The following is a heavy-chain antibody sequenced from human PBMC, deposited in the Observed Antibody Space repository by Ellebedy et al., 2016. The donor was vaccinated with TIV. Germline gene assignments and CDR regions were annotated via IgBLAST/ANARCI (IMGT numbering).Heavy chain of an antibody. Sequence: GESLKISCAASGFTFSSYVMHWVRQAPGKGLEWVASISYDGSNKYYADAVKGRFASSRDNSENTLYLQVNSLTTEDTAVYYCARDRPATVVAGALEYWGQGTLVTVSS. CDR3: ARDRPATVVAGALEY. CDR2: ISYDGSNK. CDR1: GFTFSSYV. D-gene: IGHD3-22*01. V-gene: IGHV3-30*09. J-gene: IGHJ4*02.